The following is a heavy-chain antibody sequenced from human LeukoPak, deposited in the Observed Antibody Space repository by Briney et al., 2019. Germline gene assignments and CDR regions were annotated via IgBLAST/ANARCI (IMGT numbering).Heavy chain of an antibody. CDR3: ARDVGNFDY. CDR2: MSGSGGST. J-gene: IGHJ4*02. V-gene: IGHV3-23*01. Sequence: GGSLRLSCAASGFTFSSYGMSWVRQAPAKGLEWVSAMSGSGGSTYYADSVKGRFTISRDNSKNTLYLQMNSLRAEDTAVYYCARDVGNFDYWGQGTLVTVSS. CDR1: GFTFSSYG.